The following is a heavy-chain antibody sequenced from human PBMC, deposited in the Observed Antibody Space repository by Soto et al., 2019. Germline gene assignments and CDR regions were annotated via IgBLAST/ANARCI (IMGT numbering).Heavy chain of an antibody. CDR3: AREGGFRP. CDR1: GGTFSRYT. CDR2: IIRIIGTE. D-gene: IGHD1-26*01. Sequence: QVQLVQSGAEVKKPGSSVRVSCKASGGTFSRYTISWVRQAPGQGLEWMGGIIRIIGTENYAQKFQSRVSISADEFTITVYMEMSSLRAEDTAFYYCAREGGFRPWGLGTLVTVSS. V-gene: IGHV1-69*01. J-gene: IGHJ5*02.